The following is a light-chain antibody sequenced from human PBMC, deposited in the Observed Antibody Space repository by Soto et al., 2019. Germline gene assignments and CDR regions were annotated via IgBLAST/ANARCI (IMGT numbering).Light chain of an antibody. J-gene: IGKJ2*01. CDR2: DAS. CDR3: QQRTNWPPMYT. V-gene: IGKV3-11*01. CDR1: QSVSTY. Sequence: EIVLTQSPATLSLSPGERATLSCRASQSVSTYLAWYRQKPGQAPRLLIYDASNRATGISARFSGSGSGTDFTLTISRLEPEDFALYYCQQRTNWPPMYTFGQGTKLEIK.